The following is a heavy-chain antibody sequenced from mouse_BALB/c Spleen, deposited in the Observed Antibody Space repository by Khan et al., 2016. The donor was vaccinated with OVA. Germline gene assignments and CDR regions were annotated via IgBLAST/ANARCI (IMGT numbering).Heavy chain of an antibody. V-gene: IGHV1S81*02. CDR1: GYTFTSYW. CDR2: INPSNGRT. D-gene: IGHD6-1*01. CDR3: ARVITSDY. Sequence: QVQLQQPGAELVKPGASVKLSCKASGYTFTSYWMHWVKQRPGQGLEWIGEINPSNGRTNYNEKLKSKATLTVDKSSRTAYMQLSSPTSEDAAVYYCARVITSDYWGQGTTLTGSS. J-gene: IGHJ2*01.